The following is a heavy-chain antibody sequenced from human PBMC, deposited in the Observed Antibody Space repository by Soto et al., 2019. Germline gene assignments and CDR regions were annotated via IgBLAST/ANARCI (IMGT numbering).Heavy chain of an antibody. CDR3: ARLDSPYYYGMDV. J-gene: IGHJ6*02. V-gene: IGHV4-39*01. Sequence: GGSISSSSYYWGWIRQPPGKGLEWIGSIYYSGSTYYNPSLKSRVTISVDTSKNQFSLKLSSVTAADTAVYYCARLDSPYYYGMDVWGQGTTVTVSS. CDR2: IYYSGST. CDR1: GGSISSSSYY.